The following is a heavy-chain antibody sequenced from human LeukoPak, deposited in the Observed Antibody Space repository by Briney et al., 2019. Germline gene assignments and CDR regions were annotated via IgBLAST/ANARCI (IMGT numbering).Heavy chain of an antibody. CDR2: IYYSGST. J-gene: IGHJ4*02. CDR1: GGSISSHY. D-gene: IGHD3-9*01. Sequence: SETLSLTCTVSGGSISSHYWSWIRQPPGKGLEWIGYIYYSGSTNYHPSLKSRVTISVDTSKNQFSLKLSSVTAADTAVYYCATFDILTGYLNYWGQGTLVTVSS. CDR3: ATFDILTGYLNY. V-gene: IGHV4-59*11.